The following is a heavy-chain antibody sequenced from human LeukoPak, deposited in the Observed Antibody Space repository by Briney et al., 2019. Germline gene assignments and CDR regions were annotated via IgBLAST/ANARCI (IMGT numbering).Heavy chain of an antibody. J-gene: IGHJ6*03. CDR2: ISGSGGST. CDR3: ASIPHCSSTSCYRRVGNYYYYMDV. D-gene: IGHD2-2*01. Sequence: GGSLRLSCAASGFTFSSYAMSWVRQAPGKGLEWVSAISGSGGSTYYADSVKGRFTISRDNAKNTLYLQMNSLRAEDTAVYYCASIPHCSSTSCYRRVGNYYYYMDVWGKGTTVTVSS. V-gene: IGHV3-23*01. CDR1: GFTFSSYA.